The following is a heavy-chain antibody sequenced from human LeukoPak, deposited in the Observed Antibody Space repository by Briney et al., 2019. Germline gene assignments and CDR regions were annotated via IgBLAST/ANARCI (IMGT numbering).Heavy chain of an antibody. J-gene: IGHJ4*02. CDR1: GYTFTSYY. Sequence: GASVKVSCKASGYTFTSYYMHWVRQAPGQGLEWMGIINPSGGSTSYAQTLQGRVTMTRDTSTSTVYMELSSLRSEDTAVYYCARSRVRIVGATSAIDYWGQGMGATSAIDYWGQGTLVTVSS. D-gene: IGHD1-26*01. V-gene: IGHV1-46*04. CDR2: INPSGGST. CDR3: ARSRVRIVGATSAIDYWGQGMGATSAIDY.